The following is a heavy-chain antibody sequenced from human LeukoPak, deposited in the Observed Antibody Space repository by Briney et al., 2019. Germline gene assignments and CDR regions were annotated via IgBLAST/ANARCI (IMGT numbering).Heavy chain of an antibody. V-gene: IGHV1-2*02. D-gene: IGHD6-13*01. CDR3: ARGEVSSWYLIWAYNWFDP. CDR2: INPNSGGT. Sequence: GASVKVSCKASGYTFTGYYMHWVRQAPGQGLEWMGWINPNSGGTNYAQKFQGRVTMTRDTSISTAYMELSSLRSEDTAVYYCARGEVSSWYLIWAYNWFDPWGQGTLVTVSS. J-gene: IGHJ5*02. CDR1: GYTFTGYY.